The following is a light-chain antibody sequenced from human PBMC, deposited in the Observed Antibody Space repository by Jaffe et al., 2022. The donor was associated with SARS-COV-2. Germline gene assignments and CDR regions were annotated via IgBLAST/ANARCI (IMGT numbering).Light chain of an antibody. J-gene: IGKJ4*01. V-gene: IGKV1-39*01. CDR2: AAS. CDR3: QQSYSIGGPT. Sequence: DIQMTQSPSSLSASVGDRVTIACRASESIGTYLNWYQQKPGKAPKLLIYAASSLQSGVPSGFSGSGSGTDFTLTIDSLQPDDFATYFCQQSYSIGGPTFGGGTKVEI. CDR1: ESIGTY.